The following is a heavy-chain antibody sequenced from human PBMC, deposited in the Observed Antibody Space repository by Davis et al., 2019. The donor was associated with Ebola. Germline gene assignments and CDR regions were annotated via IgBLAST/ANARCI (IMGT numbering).Heavy chain of an antibody. D-gene: IGHD1-14*01. J-gene: IGHJ5*02. CDR1: GFTFSSYA. Sequence: GESLKISCAASGFTFSSYAMSWVRQAPGKGLEWVSGISGSGGSTYYADSVKGRFTISRDNSKNTLYLQMNSLRAEDTAVYYCAADKPRGWFDPWGQGTLVTVSS. CDR2: ISGSGGST. V-gene: IGHV3-23*01. CDR3: AADKPRGWFDP.